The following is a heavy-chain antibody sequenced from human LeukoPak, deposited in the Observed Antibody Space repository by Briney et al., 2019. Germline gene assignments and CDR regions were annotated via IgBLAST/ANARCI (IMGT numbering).Heavy chain of an antibody. CDR2: ISYDGSNK. D-gene: IGHD1-26*01. V-gene: IGHV3-30*04. CDR3: AREGRGSWDYFDY. J-gene: IGHJ4*02. Sequence: GGSLRLTCTASGFTFSSYAMHWVRQAPGKGLEWVAVISYDGSNKYYADSVKGRFTISRDNSKNTLYLQTNSLRAEDTAVYYCAREGRGSWDYFDYWGQGTLVTVSS. CDR1: GFTFSSYA.